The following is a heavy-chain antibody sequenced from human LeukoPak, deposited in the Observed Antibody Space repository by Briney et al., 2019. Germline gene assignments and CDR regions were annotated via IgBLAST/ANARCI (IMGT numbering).Heavy chain of an antibody. CDR3: ARATYGGYFDS. CDR1: GYTFTNYF. CDR2: INPSGGST. D-gene: IGHD2-8*01. V-gene: IGHV1-46*01. Sequence: EASVKVSCKASGYTFTNYFMNWVRQAPGQGLEWMGTINPSGGSTSYAQKFQGRVTMTRDTSASTVHMELSSLRSDDTAVYYCARATYGGYFDSWGQGTLVTVSS. J-gene: IGHJ4*02.